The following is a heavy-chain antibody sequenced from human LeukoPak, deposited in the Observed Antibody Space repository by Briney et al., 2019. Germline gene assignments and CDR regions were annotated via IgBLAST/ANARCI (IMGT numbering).Heavy chain of an antibody. V-gene: IGHV3-30*04. J-gene: IGHJ5*02. D-gene: IGHD3-3*01. CDR1: GFTFSSYA. CDR3: AREHNTYYDFWSGYHGSRNWFDP. CDR2: ISYDGSNK. Sequence: GGSLRLSCAASGFTFSSYAMHWVRQAPGKGPEWVAVISYDGSNKYYADSVKGRFTISRDNSKNTLYLQMNSLRAEDTAVYYCAREHNTYYDFWSGYHGSRNWFDPWGQGTLVTVSS.